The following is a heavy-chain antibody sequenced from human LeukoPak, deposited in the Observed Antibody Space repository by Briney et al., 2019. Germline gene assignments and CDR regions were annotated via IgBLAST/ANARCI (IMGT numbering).Heavy chain of an antibody. J-gene: IGHJ4*02. CDR1: GGSFSGYY. CDR3: ARGPLWNYDFWGGYYTAMGTFDY. D-gene: IGHD3-3*01. CDR2: INHSGST. V-gene: IGHV4-34*01. Sequence: SETLSLTCAVYGGSFSGYYWSWIRQPPGKGLEWIGEINHSGSTNYNPSLKSRVTISVDTSKNQFSLKLSSVTAADTAVYYCARGPLWNYDFWGGYYTAMGTFDYWGQGTLVTVSS.